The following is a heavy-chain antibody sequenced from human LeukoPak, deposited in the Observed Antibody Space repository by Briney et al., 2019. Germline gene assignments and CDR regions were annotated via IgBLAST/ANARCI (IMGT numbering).Heavy chain of an antibody. V-gene: IGHV3-53*01. CDR1: GFVVSSNY. CDR2: VYSGGDR. Sequence: GGSLRLSCAASGFVVSSNYMSWVRQAPGKGLEWVSVVYSGGDRYYTDSVKGRFTISRDNSGNTLYLQMNSLRAEDTAVYYCAGQLRFWGDYYMDVWGTGTTVTVSS. D-gene: IGHD3-3*01. J-gene: IGHJ6*03. CDR3: AGQLRFWGDYYMDV.